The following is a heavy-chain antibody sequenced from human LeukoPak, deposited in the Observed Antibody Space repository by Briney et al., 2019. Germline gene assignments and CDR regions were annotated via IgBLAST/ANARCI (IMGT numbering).Heavy chain of an antibody. Sequence: PGGSLRLSCAASAFSLNAYNMNWVRQAPRKGLEWVSSISYTGTYIYYADSVKGRFTISRDNAQNSLYLQMNSLRAEDTAIYYCVRDRGTYRPIDYWGQGTLVTVSS. D-gene: IGHD1-26*01. CDR3: VRDRGTYRPIDY. CDR2: ISYTGTYI. J-gene: IGHJ4*02. CDR1: AFSLNAYN. V-gene: IGHV3-21*04.